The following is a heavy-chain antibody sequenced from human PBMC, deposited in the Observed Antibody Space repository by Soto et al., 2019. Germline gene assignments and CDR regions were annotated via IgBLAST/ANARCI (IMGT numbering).Heavy chain of an antibody. CDR3: ARDVSSRLGVRGVIISGTPDDGMDV. D-gene: IGHD3-10*01. CDR1: GFTFSDYY. J-gene: IGHJ6*02. CDR2: ISSSGSTI. Sequence: QVQLVESGGGLVKPGGSLRLSCAASGFTFSDYYMSWIRQAPGKGLEWVSYISSSGSTIYYADSVKGRFTISRDNAKNSLYLQMNSLRAEDPAVYYCARDVSSRLGVRGVIISGTPDDGMDVWGQGTTVTVSS. V-gene: IGHV3-11*01.